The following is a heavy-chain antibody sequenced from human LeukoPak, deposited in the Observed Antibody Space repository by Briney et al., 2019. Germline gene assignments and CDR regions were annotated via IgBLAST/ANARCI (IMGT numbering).Heavy chain of an antibody. Sequence: GGSLRLSCAASGFTFTSYSMNWVRQAPGKGLEWVSSISSGTTYIYYADSVKGRFTISRDNSKNTLYLQMNSLRAEDTAVYYCARDSLYDFWSGFSDYWGQGTLVTVSS. CDR1: GFTFTSYS. CDR3: ARDSLYDFWSGFSDY. V-gene: IGHV3-21*01. J-gene: IGHJ4*02. D-gene: IGHD3-3*01. CDR2: ISSGTTYI.